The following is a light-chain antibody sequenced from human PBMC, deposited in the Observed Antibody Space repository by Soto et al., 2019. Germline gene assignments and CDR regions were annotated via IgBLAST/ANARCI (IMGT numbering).Light chain of an antibody. V-gene: IGKV3D-20*02. J-gene: IGKJ5*01. CDR2: DES. CDR3: QKRSNWPIT. CDR1: QSVSRN. Sequence: EIVLTQSPATLSVSPGDSATLSCRASQSVSRNLAWYQQKTGQAPRLLIYDESSRPTDIPDRLSGSGSGTDLNLTISRLEPEDFALYYCQKRSNWPITCGQGTRLEIK.